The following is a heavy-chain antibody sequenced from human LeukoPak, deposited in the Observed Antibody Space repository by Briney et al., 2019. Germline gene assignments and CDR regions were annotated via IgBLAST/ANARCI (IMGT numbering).Heavy chain of an antibody. Sequence: GGSLRLSCAASGFTFSDYYMNWVRQAPGKGLEWVSYISSSGSTIYYADSVKGRFTISRDNAKDSLYLQMNSLRAEDTAVYYCARDKLVGPTQFDYWGQGTLVTVSS. CDR3: ARDKLVGPTQFDY. J-gene: IGHJ4*02. D-gene: IGHD1-26*01. CDR2: ISSSGSTI. V-gene: IGHV3-11*04. CDR1: GFTFSDYY.